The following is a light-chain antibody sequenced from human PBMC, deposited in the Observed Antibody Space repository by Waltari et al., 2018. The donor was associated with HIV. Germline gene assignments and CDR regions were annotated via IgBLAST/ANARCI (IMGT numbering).Light chain of an antibody. CDR2: AAP. CDR3: CSHAGNFNLV. Sequence: QSALTQPRSVSGAPGQAVTISCTGTSGEGGGYNYVCWYQQYPGKAPKMLIYAAPNRPSGVPDRFAGSKSGHTASLPISGLQADDEADYYCCSHAGNFNLVFGGGTKLTVL. J-gene: IGLJ2*01. CDR1: SGEGGGYNY. V-gene: IGLV2-11*01.